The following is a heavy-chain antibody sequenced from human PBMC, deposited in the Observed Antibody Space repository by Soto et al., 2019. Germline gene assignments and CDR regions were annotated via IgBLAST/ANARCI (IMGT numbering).Heavy chain of an antibody. CDR1: GFSLTTSGVD. V-gene: IGHV2-5*01. CDR2: IYWYDDT. D-gene: IGHD6-13*01. J-gene: IGHJ4*01. CDR3: ARSITADGSSFGY. Sequence: HITLKESGPTLVKPTPTLTLTCAFSGFSLTTSGVDVGWIRQPPGQALECLALIYWYDDTPYSRTLKSRLNSTKDTSKNQLVLTMTNMDAGDTATYYCARSITADGSSFGYWCHGTLVTVCS.